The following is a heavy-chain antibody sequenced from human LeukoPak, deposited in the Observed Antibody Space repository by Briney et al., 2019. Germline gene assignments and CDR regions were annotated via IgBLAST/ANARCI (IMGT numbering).Heavy chain of an antibody. Sequence: PGGSLRLSCAASGFTDRRNYIWVRQAPGKGLEWVSVIYSGGSTYYADSVKGRFTISRDNSKNTLYLQMNSLRIEDTAVYYCARARLHHRSFDLKTSYYFDYWGQGTLVTVSS. CDR2: IYSGGST. CDR1: GFTDRRNY. J-gene: IGHJ4*02. CDR3: ARARLHHRSFDLKTSYYFDY. V-gene: IGHV3-53*01. D-gene: IGHD6-25*01.